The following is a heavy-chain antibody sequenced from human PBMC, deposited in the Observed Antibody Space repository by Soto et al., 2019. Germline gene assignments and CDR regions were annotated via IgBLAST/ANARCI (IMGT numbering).Heavy chain of an antibody. V-gene: IGHV1-69*12. CDR3: ARGGAAKNTYCGGDCHYFDY. J-gene: IGHJ4*02. Sequence: QVQLVQSGAEVKKPGSSVKASCKASGGSFSSHVISWVRQAPGQGLEWMGGIIPIFGTANYAQKFQGRIMITADESTSTAYMELSSLRSEDTAVYYCARGGAAKNTYCGGDCHYFDYWGQGTLVTVSS. CDR1: GGSFSSHV. CDR2: IIPIFGTA. D-gene: IGHD2-21*02.